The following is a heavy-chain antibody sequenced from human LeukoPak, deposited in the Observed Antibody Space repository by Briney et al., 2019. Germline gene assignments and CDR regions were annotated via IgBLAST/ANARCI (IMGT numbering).Heavy chain of an antibody. CDR3: AREFYDSKTYYPINNWFDP. CDR1: GGSISSNY. V-gene: IGHV4-59*01. D-gene: IGHD3-10*01. Sequence: SETLSLTCIVSGGSISSNYWSWIRQPPGKGLEWIGNLYYSGSTNCNPSLKSRVTISLDTSKKQFSLKLSSVTAADTAVYYCAREFYDSKTYYPINNWFDPWGQGTLVTVSS. CDR2: LYYSGST. J-gene: IGHJ5*02.